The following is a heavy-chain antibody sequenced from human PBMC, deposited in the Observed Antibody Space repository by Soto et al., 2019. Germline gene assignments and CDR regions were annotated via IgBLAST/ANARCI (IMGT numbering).Heavy chain of an antibody. CDR3: ARARTAHYVFWSDPRGYWLAS. CDR2: LSPATGKTKT. V-gene: IGHV1-8*01. CDR1: GYTFTNYD. J-gene: IGHJ5*01. D-gene: IGHD3-3*01. Sequence: QVQLLQSGAEVKRPGASVKVSCRASGYTFTNYDVSWVRQAAGQGLEGMGWLSPATGKTKTTYLPQFRDIGSMTWYTSVATAYLEVLDLTSDDTAVYYCARARTAHYVFWSDPRGYWLASWGQGTLVSVS.